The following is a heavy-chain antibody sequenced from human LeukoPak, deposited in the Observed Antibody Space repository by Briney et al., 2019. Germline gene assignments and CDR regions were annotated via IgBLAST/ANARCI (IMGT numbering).Heavy chain of an antibody. CDR3: AREEGGKLGIDYYFDY. D-gene: IGHD7-27*01. CDR2: IRYDGIKK. Sequence: GGSLRLSCAASGFIFSSYGMHWVRQAPGKGLEWVAFIRYDGIKKYYADSVKGRFTISRDNSKNTLYLQMNSLRAEDTAVYYCAREEGGKLGIDYYFDYWGQGTLVTVSS. J-gene: IGHJ4*02. V-gene: IGHV3-30*02. CDR1: GFIFSSYG.